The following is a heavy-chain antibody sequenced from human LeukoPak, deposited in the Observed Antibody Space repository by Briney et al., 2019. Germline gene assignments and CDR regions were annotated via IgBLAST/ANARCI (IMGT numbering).Heavy chain of an antibody. D-gene: IGHD1-26*01. J-gene: IGHJ5*02. CDR1: VYTFNDYY. V-gene: IGHV1-2*02. CDR2: INPNNGGT. CDR3: ARGGATINMQWHWLDP. Sequence: ASVKVTCKASVYTFNDYYMHWVRQAPGQGLEWMGWINPNNGGTNYAQKFQGRVTMTRDTSISTAYMELSRLRSDDTAVYYCARGGATINMQWHWLDPLGQGTLVTVSS.